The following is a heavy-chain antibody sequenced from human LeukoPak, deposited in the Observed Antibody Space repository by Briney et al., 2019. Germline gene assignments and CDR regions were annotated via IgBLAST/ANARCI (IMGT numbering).Heavy chain of an antibody. CDR1: GFTFNNYW. V-gene: IGHV3-23*01. Sequence: GGSLRLSCAASGFTFNNYWMSWVRQAPGKGLEWVSAISGSGGSTYYADSVKGRFTISRDNSKNTLYLQMNSLRAEDMAVYYCAKAYCSSTSCSDYWGQGTLVTVSS. J-gene: IGHJ4*02. CDR3: AKAYCSSTSCSDY. D-gene: IGHD2-2*01. CDR2: ISGSGGST.